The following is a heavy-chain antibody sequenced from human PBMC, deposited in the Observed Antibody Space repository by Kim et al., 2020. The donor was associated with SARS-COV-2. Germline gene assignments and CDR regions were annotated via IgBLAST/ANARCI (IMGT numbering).Heavy chain of an antibody. D-gene: IGHD3-10*01. Sequence: SETLSLTCAVYGGSFSGYYWSWIRQPPGKGLEWIGEINHSGSTNYNPSLKSRVTISVDTSKNQFSLKLSSVTAADTAVYYCARPLWFGEPMSWFDPWGQGTLVTVSS. CDR3: ARPLWFGEPMSWFDP. CDR2: INHSGST. J-gene: IGHJ5*02. CDR1: GGSFSGYY. V-gene: IGHV4-34*01.